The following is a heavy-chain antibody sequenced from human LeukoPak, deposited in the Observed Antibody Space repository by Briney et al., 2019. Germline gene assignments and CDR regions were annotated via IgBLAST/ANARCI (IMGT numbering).Heavy chain of an antibody. CDR1: GFTLGTFW. Sequence: GGSLRLSCAASGFTLGTFWMTWVRQAPGKGLEWVANIKQDESEKHYVDSVKGRFTISRDNAKNSLYLQMNSLRAEDTAVYYCVLTMIVVVIWGQGTLVTVSS. CDR3: VLTMIVVVI. V-gene: IGHV3-7*03. CDR2: IKQDESEK. J-gene: IGHJ4*02. D-gene: IGHD3-22*01.